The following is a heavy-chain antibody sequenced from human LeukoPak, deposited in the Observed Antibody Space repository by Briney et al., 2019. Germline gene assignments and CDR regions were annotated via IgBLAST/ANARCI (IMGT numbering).Heavy chain of an antibody. J-gene: IGHJ4*02. Sequence: GGSLRLSCAASGFTVSSNYMSWVRQAPGKGLEWVSVIYSGGSTCYADPVKGRFTISRDNSKNTLYLQMNSLRAEDTAVYYCAKTYYYDSSGYSPHFDYWGQGTLVTVSS. CDR3: AKTYYYDSSGYSPHFDY. D-gene: IGHD3-22*01. CDR1: GFTVSSNY. V-gene: IGHV3-53*01. CDR2: IYSGGST.